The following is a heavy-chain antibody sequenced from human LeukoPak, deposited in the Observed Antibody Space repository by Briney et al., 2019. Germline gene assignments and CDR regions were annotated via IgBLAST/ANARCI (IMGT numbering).Heavy chain of an antibody. J-gene: IGHJ4*02. Sequence: GSLRLSCAASGFTFSSCAMSWVRQAPGKGLEWVSAISGSGGRPYYADSVKGRFTISRDNSKNTLYLQMHSLRAEDTAVYYCARHPEPGYCSSTSCHESYFDYWGQGTLVTVSS. D-gene: IGHD2-2*01. CDR2: ISGSGGRP. CDR1: GFTFSSCA. V-gene: IGHV3-23*01. CDR3: ARHPEPGYCSSTSCHESYFDY.